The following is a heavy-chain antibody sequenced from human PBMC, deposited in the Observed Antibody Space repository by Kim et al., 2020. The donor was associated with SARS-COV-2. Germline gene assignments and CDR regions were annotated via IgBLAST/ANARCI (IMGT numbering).Heavy chain of an antibody. J-gene: IGHJ6*02. CDR3: AKIDDWGIVVVPSDHDDYYGMDI. Sequence: GGSLRLSCAASGFTFSSYAMSWVRQAPGKGLEWVSAISGSGGSTYYADSVKGRFTISRDNSKNTLYLQMNSLRAEDTAVYYCAKIDDWGIVVVPSDHDDYYGMDIWGQGTTVTVSS. CDR2: ISGSGGST. V-gene: IGHV3-23*01. D-gene: IGHD2-2*01. CDR1: GFTFSSYA.